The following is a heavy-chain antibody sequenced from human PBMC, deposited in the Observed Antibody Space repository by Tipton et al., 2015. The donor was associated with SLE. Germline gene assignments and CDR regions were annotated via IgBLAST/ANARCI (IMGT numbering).Heavy chain of an antibody. D-gene: IGHD6-19*01. CDR2: IKQDGSVM. CDR3: ARWGGGSSGWSLGY. CDR1: GFTFSSHW. V-gene: IGHV3-7*01. J-gene: IGHJ4*02. Sequence: GSLRLSCAASGFTFSSHWMNWARQAPGKGLEWVANIKQDGSVMNYVDSVKGRFTISRDNAKSSLYLQMNSLRADDTAVYYCARWGGGSSGWSLGYWGQGTQVTVSS.